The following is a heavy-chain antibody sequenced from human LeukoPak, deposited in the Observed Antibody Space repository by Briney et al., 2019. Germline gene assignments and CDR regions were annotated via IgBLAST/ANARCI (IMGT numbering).Heavy chain of an antibody. J-gene: IGHJ6*04. V-gene: IGHV5-51*01. CDR1: GYSFTSYW. CDR2: IYPGDSDT. Sequence: GESLKISCKGSGYSFTSYWIGWVRQMPGKGLEWMGIIYPGDSDTRYSPSFQGQVTISADKSISTAYLQWSSLKASDTAMYYCARQGFSCSSTSCLDYHYGMDVWGKGTTVTVSS. D-gene: IGHD2-2*01. CDR3: ARQGFSCSSTSCLDYHYGMDV.